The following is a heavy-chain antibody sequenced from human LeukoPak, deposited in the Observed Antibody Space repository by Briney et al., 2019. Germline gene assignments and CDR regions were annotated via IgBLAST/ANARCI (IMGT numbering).Heavy chain of an antibody. V-gene: IGHV1-24*01. J-gene: IGHJ4*02. Sequence: ASVKVSCKVSGYTLTELSMHWVRQAPGKGLELMGGFDPEDGETIYAQKFQGRVTMTEDTSTDTAYMELSSLRSEDMAVYYCATDRYSGSYIDYWGQGTLVTVSS. CDR1: GYTLTELS. CDR3: ATDRYSGSYIDY. D-gene: IGHD1-26*01. CDR2: FDPEDGET.